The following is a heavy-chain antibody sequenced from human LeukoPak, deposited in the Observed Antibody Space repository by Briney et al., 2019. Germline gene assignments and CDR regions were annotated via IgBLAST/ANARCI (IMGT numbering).Heavy chain of an antibody. CDR3: ARDKAAAGTFNY. V-gene: IGHV3-53*01. CDR2: IYIGGST. J-gene: IGHJ4*02. Sequence: GGSLRLSCAASGFTVSSNYMSWVPQAPQKGVEWVSVIYIGGSTYYEDSVKGRFTISRDNSKNTLYLQMNSLRAEDTAVYYCARDKAAAGTFNYWGQGTLVTVSS. D-gene: IGHD6-13*01. CDR1: GFTVSSNY.